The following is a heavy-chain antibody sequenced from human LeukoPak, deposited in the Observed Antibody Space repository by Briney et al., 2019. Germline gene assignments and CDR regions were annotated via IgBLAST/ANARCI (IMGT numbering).Heavy chain of an antibody. V-gene: IGHV3-23*01. J-gene: IGHJ5*02. Sequence: GGTLRLSCAASGFTFSSYGMSWARQAPGKGLEWVSAISGSGGSTYYADSVKGRFTISRDNSENTLYLQMNSLRAEDTAVYYCAKDYYGSGSYYNWFDPWGQGTLVTVSS. CDR2: ISGSGGST. CDR1: GFTFSSYG. CDR3: AKDYYGSGSYYNWFDP. D-gene: IGHD3-10*01.